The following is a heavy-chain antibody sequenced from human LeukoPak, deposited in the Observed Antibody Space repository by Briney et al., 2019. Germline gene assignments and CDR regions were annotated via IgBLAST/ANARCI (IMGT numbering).Heavy chain of an antibody. Sequence: PGGSLRLSCAASGFTVRSNYMSWVRQAPGEGLEWVAVISYDGDNKKYTDSVMGRFTISRDNSKSTLYLQMSSLRAEDTAVYYCARVPYDSGTYDYWGQGTLVTVSS. CDR2: ISYDGDNK. CDR3: ARVPYDSGTYDY. D-gene: IGHD3-16*01. V-gene: IGHV3-30-3*01. CDR1: GFTVRSNY. J-gene: IGHJ4*02.